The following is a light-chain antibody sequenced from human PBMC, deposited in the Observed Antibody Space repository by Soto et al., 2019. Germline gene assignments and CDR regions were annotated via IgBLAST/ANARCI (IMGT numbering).Light chain of an antibody. Sequence: QSVLTKPPSVSGAPGQRVTISCTGSSSNIGAGYDVHWYQVVPGTAPKLLIYGDTNRPSGVPDRFSGSKSGSSASLAITGLQAEDEADYYCQSYDTSLNDLEGVFGGGTKLTVL. J-gene: IGLJ3*02. V-gene: IGLV1-40*01. CDR3: QSYDTSLNDLEGV. CDR1: SSNIGAGYD. CDR2: GDT.